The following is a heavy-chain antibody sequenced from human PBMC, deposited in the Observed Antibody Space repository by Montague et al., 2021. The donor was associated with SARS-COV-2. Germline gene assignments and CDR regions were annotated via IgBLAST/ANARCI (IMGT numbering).Heavy chain of an antibody. CDR2: ISDGGTST. V-gene: IGHV3-23*01. CDR1: GYPFDSHA. CDR3: AKDLETSGWYTFFFDS. J-gene: IGHJ4*02. D-gene: IGHD6-19*01. Sequence: SRSISLSGSGYPFDSHAMSWVRQAPGKGLEWVAGISDGGTSTYYADSVKGRLIISRDNSKSTLYLQIHSLRAEDTAVYYCAKDLETSGWYTFFFDSWGQGTLVTVSS.